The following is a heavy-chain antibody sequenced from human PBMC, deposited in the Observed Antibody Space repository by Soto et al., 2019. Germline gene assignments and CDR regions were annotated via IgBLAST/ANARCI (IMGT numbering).Heavy chain of an antibody. V-gene: IGHV4-34*01. Sequence: SETLSLTCAVYGGSFSGYYWSWIRQPPGKGLEWIGEINHSGSTNYNPSLKSRVTISVDTSKNQFSLKLSSVTAADTAVYYCSRVPGPWGQGTLVTVSS. CDR3: SRVPGP. CDR1: GGSFSGYY. CDR2: INHSGST. J-gene: IGHJ5*02.